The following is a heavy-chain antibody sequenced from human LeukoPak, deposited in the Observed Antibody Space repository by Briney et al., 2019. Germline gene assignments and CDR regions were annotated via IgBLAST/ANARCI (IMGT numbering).Heavy chain of an antibody. V-gene: IGHV3-30-3*01. D-gene: IGHD5-18*01. Sequence: GRSLRLSCAASGFTFSSYAMHWVRQAPGKGLEWVAVISYDGSNKYYADSVKGRFTISRDNSKNTLYLQMNSLRAEDTAVYYCARDENGYNYEDGMDVWGQGATVTVSS. CDR2: ISYDGSNK. J-gene: IGHJ6*02. CDR3: ARDENGYNYEDGMDV. CDR1: GFTFSSYA.